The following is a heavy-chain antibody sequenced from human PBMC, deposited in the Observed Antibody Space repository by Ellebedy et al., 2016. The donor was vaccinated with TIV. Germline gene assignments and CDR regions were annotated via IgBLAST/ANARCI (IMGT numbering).Heavy chain of an antibody. D-gene: IGHD6-19*01. Sequence: GGSLRLSXAASGFTFDNYIMTWVRQAPGKGLEWVSSIRPSGSPTHYAESVKGRFSISRDNSRSTLYLQMNSLRVEDTAVYYCARDPTDFSSGWQYHYGLDVWGQGTTVTVSS. CDR3: ARDPTDFSSGWQYHYGLDV. CDR2: IRPSGSPT. CDR1: GFTFDNYI. V-gene: IGHV3-23*01. J-gene: IGHJ6*02.